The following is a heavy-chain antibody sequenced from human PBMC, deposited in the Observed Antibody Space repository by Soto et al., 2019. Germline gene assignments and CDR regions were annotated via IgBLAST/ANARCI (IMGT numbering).Heavy chain of an antibody. CDR2: INPSGGST. CDR3: ARAGLFCGGDCYPPLYYYYGMDV. V-gene: IGHV1-46*03. CDR1: GYTFTSYY. D-gene: IGHD2-21*02. Sequence: ASVKVSCKASGYTFTSYYMHWVRQAPGQGLEWMGIINPSGGSTSYAQKFQGRVTMTRDTSTSTVYMELSSLRSEDTAAYYCARAGLFCGGDCYPPLYYYYGMDVWGQGTTVTVSS. J-gene: IGHJ6*02.